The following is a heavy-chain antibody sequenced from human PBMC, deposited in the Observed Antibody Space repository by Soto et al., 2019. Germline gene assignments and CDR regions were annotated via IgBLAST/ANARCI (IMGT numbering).Heavy chain of an antibody. CDR2: ISYDGSNK. J-gene: IGHJ4*02. CDR3: ARGGYSGPISERGSFDY. V-gene: IGHV3-30-3*01. D-gene: IGHD1-1*01. CDR1: GFTFSSYA. Sequence: GGSLRLSCAASGFTFSSYAMHWVRQAPGKGLEWVAVISYDGSNKYYADSVKGRFTISRDNSKNTLYLQMNSLRAEDTAVYYCARGGYSGPISERGSFDYWGQGNLVTVSS.